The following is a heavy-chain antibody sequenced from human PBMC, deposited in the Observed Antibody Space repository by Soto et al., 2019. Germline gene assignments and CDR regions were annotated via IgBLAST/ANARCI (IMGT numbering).Heavy chain of an antibody. D-gene: IGHD1-26*01. CDR2: VSPDGGGT. CDR1: GFSFSSYW. CDR3: ARGRWELLPSD. V-gene: IGHV3-74*01. J-gene: IGHJ4*02. Sequence: EVQLVESGGGLVQPGGSLRLSCAASGFSFSSYWMLWVRQDPGKGLLWVARVSPDGGGTSYADSVKGRFTIFRDNAKNTVYLQMNSLRFEDTAVYFCARGRWELLPSDWGQGTLVTVSS.